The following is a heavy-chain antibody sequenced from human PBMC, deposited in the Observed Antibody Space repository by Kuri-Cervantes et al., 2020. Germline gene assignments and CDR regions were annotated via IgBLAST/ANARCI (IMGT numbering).Heavy chain of an antibody. CDR1: GYSFSNYW. CDR2: IYPGDSDT. CDR3: ARAYGSGSSYDY. D-gene: IGHD3-10*01. Sequence: GGSLRLSCVVSGYSFSNYWIGWVRQMPGKGLEWMGNIYPGDSDTRYSPSFQGQVTISADKSINTAYLQWSILKASDTAIYYCARAYGSGSSYDYWGQGTLVTVSS. V-gene: IGHV5-51*01. J-gene: IGHJ4*02.